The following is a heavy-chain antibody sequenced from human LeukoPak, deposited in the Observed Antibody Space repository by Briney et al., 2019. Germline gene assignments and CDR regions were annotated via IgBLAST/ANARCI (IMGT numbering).Heavy chain of an antibody. D-gene: IGHD5-12*01. CDR1: GFTFSSYA. CDR3: ARDGGYDVFDY. CDR2: TWYDGSNK. Sequence: GGSLRLSCAASGFTFSSYAMSWVRQAPGKGLEWVAVTWYDGSNKYYADSVKGRFTISRDNSKSTLYLQMNSLRAEDTAVYYCARDGGYDVFDYWGQGTLVTVSS. J-gene: IGHJ4*02. V-gene: IGHV3-33*08.